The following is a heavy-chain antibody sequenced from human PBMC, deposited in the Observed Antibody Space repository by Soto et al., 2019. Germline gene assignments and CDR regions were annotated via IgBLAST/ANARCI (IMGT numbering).Heavy chain of an antibody. CDR1: AFSFTNAW. V-gene: IGHV3-15*01. CDR3: ARESEDLTSNFDY. Sequence: GGSLRLSCVASAFSFTNAWMSWVRQAPGKGLEWVGRIKSITDGGTTDYAAPVKGRFTISRDDSNNTLYLEMNSLRAEDTAVYYCARESEDLTSNFDYWGQGTLVTVSS. J-gene: IGHJ4*02. CDR2: IKSITDGGTT.